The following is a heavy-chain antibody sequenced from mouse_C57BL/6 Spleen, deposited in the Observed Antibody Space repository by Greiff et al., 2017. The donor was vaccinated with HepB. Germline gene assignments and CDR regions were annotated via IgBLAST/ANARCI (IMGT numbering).Heavy chain of an antibody. Sequence: EVNVVESGGGLVKSGGSLKLSCAASGFTFSDYGMHWVRQAPENGLEWVAYISSGSSTIYYADTVKGRFTISRDSAKNTLFLQMTSLRSEDTTMYYCARGTYGSRYFDVRGTGTTVTVSS. J-gene: IGHJ1*03. CDR3: ARGTYGSRYFDV. CDR2: ISSGSSTI. CDR1: GFTFSDYG. V-gene: IGHV5-17*01. D-gene: IGHD1-1*01.